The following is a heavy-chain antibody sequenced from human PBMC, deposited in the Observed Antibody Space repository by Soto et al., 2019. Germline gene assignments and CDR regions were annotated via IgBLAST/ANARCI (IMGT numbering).Heavy chain of an antibody. CDR1: GFTFSSYG. CDR2: IWYDGSNK. CDR3: ARERYRSVLYDLDY. D-gene: IGHD6-19*01. Sequence: QVQLVESGGGVVQPGGSLRLSCAASGFTFSSYGMHWVRQAPGKGLVWVAVIWYDGSNKYYADSVKGRFTSSRDNSQNTLYLQMNSLRDEDTAVYYWARERYRSVLYDLDYLGQGTLVSFS. J-gene: IGHJ4*02. V-gene: IGHV3-33*01.